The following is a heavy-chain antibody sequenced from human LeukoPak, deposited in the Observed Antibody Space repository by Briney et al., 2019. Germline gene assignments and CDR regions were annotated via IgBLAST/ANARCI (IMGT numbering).Heavy chain of an antibody. J-gene: IGHJ3*02. CDR3: AREGLVRQQLAAGGHDAFDI. Sequence: SVWVSCKPSRYTFSSYGTSSGPDSPGQGLECMVGIILIFGTANYAQKLQGRVTISADEATSTAYMELSKLRSEDTAVYYCAREGLVRQQLAAGGHDAFDIWGQGTMVTVSS. D-gene: IGHD6-13*01. V-gene: IGHV1-69*13. CDR1: RYTFSSYG. CDR2: IILIFGTA.